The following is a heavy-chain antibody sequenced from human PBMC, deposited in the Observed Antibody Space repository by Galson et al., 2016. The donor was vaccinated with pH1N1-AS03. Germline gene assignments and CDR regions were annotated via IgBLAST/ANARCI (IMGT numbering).Heavy chain of an antibody. V-gene: IGHV3-30*18. CDR2: ISSHGKID. CDR1: GFTFSSSW. J-gene: IGHJ3*02. D-gene: IGHD3-10*01. CDR3: AKEGSGSVSKFAFDI. Sequence: SLRLSCAASGFTFSSSWMSWVRQAPGKGLEWVAVISSHGKIDYYADSLRGRFTVSRDNSNNTLYLQMDSLRAEDRAVYYCAKEGSGSVSKFAFDIWGQGTIVTVSS.